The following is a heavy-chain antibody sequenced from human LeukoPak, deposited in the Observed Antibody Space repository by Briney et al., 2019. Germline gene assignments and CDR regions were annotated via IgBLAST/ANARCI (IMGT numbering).Heavy chain of an antibody. J-gene: IGHJ5*02. Sequence: SETLSLTCSVSAASLISYYWDCLRQSPGKELEEIGYISDTGKNDAHPSLKSRGTISLDMSKKQFSPSLRSVTAAASAVYHYSTWYYAPFATWGPGSLVTVSS. CDR1: AASLISYY. V-gene: IGHV4-59*01. D-gene: IGHD2/OR15-2a*01. CDR3: STWYYAPFAT. CDR2: ISDTGKN.